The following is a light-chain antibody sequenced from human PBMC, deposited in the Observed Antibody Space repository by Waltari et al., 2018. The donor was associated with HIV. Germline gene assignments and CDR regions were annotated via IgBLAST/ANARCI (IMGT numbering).Light chain of an antibody. CDR1: SSNVGSTT. J-gene: IGLJ1*01. CDR3: AVWDDSLNAYV. V-gene: IGLV1-44*01. Sequence: QSVLTQPPSSSGTPGQRLTISCSGSSSNVGSTTVNWYQHLPGAAPKLLILNTDERPSGVPDRFSGSTSGTSAFLAISGRQSEDEADYYCAVWDDSLNAYVFGTGTTVTVL. CDR2: NTD.